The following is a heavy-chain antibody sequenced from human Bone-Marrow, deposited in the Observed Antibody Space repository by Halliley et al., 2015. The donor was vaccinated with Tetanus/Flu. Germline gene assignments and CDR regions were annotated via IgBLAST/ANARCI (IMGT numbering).Heavy chain of an antibody. J-gene: IGHJ4*02. Sequence: VVGVSRINTAGTTTTYADSGKGRFTVSRDNAENTLYLQMNSLRAEDTAVYYCVRGTITTGGVDYWGQGTLVSVSS. D-gene: IGHD2-21*01. V-gene: IGHV3-74*01. CDR2: INTAGTTT. CDR3: VRGTITTGGVDY.